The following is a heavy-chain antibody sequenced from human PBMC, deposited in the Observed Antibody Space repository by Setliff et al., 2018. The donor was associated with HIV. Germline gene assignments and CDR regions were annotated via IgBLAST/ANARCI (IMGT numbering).Heavy chain of an antibody. CDR3: ARSKKRGDYYYYYYYMDV. CDR2: MYWNDDK. J-gene: IGHJ6*03. CDR1: GFSLSTSGVG. V-gene: IGHV2-5*04. D-gene: IGHD3-16*01. Sequence: SGPTLVNPTQTLTLTCTFSGFSLSTSGVGVGWIRQPPGKALEWLALMYWNDDKRYSPSLKSRLTITKDTSKNQVVLTMTNMDPVDTGTYYCARSKKRGDYYYYYYYMDVWGKGTTVTVSS.